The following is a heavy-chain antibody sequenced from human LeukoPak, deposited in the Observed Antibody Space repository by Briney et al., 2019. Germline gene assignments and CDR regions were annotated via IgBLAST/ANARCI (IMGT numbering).Heavy chain of an antibody. D-gene: IGHD4-17*01. CDR3: ARDLGDYVGYDAFDI. CDR1: GFPFSSYW. CDR2: INGDGSST. Sequence: GGSLRLSCAASGFPFSSYWMHLVRQAPGKGLVWVSRINGDGSSTTYADSVKGRFTISRDNAKNTLYLQMNSLTAEDTADYYCARDLGDYVGYDAFDIRGQGTRVTVSS. V-gene: IGHV3-74*03. J-gene: IGHJ3*02.